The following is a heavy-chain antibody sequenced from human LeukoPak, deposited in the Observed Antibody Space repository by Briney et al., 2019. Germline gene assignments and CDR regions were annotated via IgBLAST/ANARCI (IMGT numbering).Heavy chain of an antibody. D-gene: IGHD6-13*01. Sequence: SETLSLTCAVSGGSISSGGYSWSWIRQPPGKGLEWIGYIYHSGSTYYNPSPKSRVTISVDRSKNQFSLKLSSVTAADTAVYYCAREVNSSTWRPLDFWGQGTLVTVSS. CDR2: IYHSGST. CDR3: AREVNSSTWRPLDF. J-gene: IGHJ4*02. CDR1: GGSISSGGYS. V-gene: IGHV4-30-2*01.